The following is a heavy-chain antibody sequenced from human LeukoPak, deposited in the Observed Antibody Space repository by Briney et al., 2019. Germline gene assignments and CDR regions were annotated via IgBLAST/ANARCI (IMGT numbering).Heavy chain of an antibody. J-gene: IGHJ4*02. CDR3: AGGHYETYYFDY. Sequence: ASVKVSCKAPGGTFSSYAISWVRQAPGQGLEWMGRIIPILGIANYAQKFQGRVTITADKSTSTAYMELSSLRSEDTAVYYCAGGHYETYYFDYWGQGTLVTVSS. CDR2: IIPILGIA. CDR1: GGTFSSYA. D-gene: IGHD3-22*01. V-gene: IGHV1-69*04.